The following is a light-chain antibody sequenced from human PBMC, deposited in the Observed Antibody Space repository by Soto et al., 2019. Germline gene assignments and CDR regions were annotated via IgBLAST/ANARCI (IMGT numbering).Light chain of an antibody. V-gene: IGKV1-9*01. CDR1: QGISTY. CDR2: GAS. Sequence: DIPLTQSPSFLSASVGDRLTITCRASQGISTYLAWYQQKPGKAPEVLIYGASTLQSGVPSRFSGSGYGTEFTLTISSLQPEDFATYYCQQLYIYPLSFGPGTKVDIK. J-gene: IGKJ3*01. CDR3: QQLYIYPLS.